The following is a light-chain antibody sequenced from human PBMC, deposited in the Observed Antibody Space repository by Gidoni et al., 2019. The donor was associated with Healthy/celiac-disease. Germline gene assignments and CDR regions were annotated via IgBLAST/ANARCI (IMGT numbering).Light chain of an antibody. V-gene: IGKV1-39*01. CDR3: QQSYSTPRT. CDR1: QSISSY. Sequence: DIQMTQSPSSLSASVGDRVTITCQASQSISSYLNWYQQKPGKAPKLLISAASSLQSGVPSRFSGSGSGTDFTLTISSLQPEDFATYYCQQSYSTPRTFXQXTKVEIK. J-gene: IGKJ1*01. CDR2: AAS.